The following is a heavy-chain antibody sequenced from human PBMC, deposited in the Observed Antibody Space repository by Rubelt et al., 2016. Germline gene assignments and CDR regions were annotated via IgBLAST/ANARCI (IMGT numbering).Heavy chain of an antibody. V-gene: IGHV3-21*01. Sequence: GGCLRLSCAASGFTFSSYGMNWVRQAPGKGLEWVSTIVYSGDYQYYADSVKGRFTVSRDNAMNSLYLQMNSLRVDDTAMYFCARDGSEWSRDYWGQGTLVTVSS. CDR3: ARDGSEWSRDY. CDR2: IVYSGDYQ. J-gene: IGHJ4*02. CDR1: GFTFSSYG. D-gene: IGHD3-3*01.